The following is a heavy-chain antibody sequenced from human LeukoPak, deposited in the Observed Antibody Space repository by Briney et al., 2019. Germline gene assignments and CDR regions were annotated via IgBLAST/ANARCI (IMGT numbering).Heavy chain of an antibody. D-gene: IGHD3-10*01. CDR1: GFTFSSYA. CDR3: ARGRVVLWFGELCLADFDY. CDR2: ISYDGSNK. V-gene: IGHV3-30-3*01. J-gene: IGHJ4*02. Sequence: GGSLRLSCAASGFTFSSYAMHWVRQAPGKGLEWVAVISYDGSNKYYADSVKGRFTISRDNSKNTLYLQMNSLRAEDTAVYYCARGRVVLWFGELCLADFDYWGQGTLVTVSS.